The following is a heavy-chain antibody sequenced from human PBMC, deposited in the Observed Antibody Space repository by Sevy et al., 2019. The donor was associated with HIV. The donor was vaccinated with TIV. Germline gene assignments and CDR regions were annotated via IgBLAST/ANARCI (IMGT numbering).Heavy chain of an antibody. D-gene: IGHD3-16*01. V-gene: IGHV3-30*18. Sequence: GESLKISCAASGFTFSSYGMHWVRQAPGKGLEWVAVISYDGSNKYYADSVKGRFTISGDNSKNTLYLQMNSLRAEDTAVYYCAKVGGGVAAPTPADPWGQGTLVTVSS. CDR1: GFTFSSYG. CDR3: AKVGGGVAAPTPADP. J-gene: IGHJ5*02. CDR2: ISYDGSNK.